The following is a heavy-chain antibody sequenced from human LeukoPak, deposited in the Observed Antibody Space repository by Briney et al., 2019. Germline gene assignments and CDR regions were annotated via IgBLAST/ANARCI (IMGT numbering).Heavy chain of an antibody. CDR3: ASYIVGPTLDY. J-gene: IGHJ4*02. Sequence: RPGGSLRLSCAASGFTFSSYEMNWVRQAPGKGLEWVSHISSSGSTIYYADSVKGRFTISRDNARNSFYLQMNSLRAEDTAVYYCASYIVGPTLDYWGQGTLVTVSS. CDR2: ISSSGSTI. D-gene: IGHD1-26*01. V-gene: IGHV3-48*03. CDR1: GFTFSSYE.